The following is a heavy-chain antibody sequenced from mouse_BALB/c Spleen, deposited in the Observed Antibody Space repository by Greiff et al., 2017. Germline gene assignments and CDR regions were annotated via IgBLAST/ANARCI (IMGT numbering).Heavy chain of an antibody. CDR2: IRSKANNHAT. CDR3: TGGNYVGYFDV. CDR1: GFTFSDAW. J-gene: IGHJ1*01. Sequence: EVQVVESGGGLVQPGGSMKLSCAASGFTFSDAWMDWVRQPPEKGLEWVAEIRSKANNHATYYAESVKGRFTISSDDSKNSVYLQMNSLRAEDTGIYYCTGGNYVGYFDVWGAGTTVTVSS. V-gene: IGHV6-6*01. D-gene: IGHD2-1*01.